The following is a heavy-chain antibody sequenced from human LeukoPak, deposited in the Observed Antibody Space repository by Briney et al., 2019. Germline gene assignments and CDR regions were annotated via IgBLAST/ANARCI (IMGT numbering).Heavy chain of an antibody. CDR2: ISGNNGNT. V-gene: IGHV1-18*01. CDR3: ARADYDSGGFYYYFDY. Sequence: GASVKVSCRASGSTFTNYDISWVRQAPGHGLEWMGWISGNNGNTKFAQKFQGRVTMTTDTSTSSAYMELGSLRSDDTAVYYCARADYDSGGFYYYFDYWGQGTLVTVSS. D-gene: IGHD3-22*01. J-gene: IGHJ4*02. CDR1: GSTFTNYD.